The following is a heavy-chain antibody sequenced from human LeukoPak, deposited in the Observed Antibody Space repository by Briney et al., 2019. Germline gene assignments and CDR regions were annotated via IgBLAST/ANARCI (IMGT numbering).Heavy chain of an antibody. CDR3: ARSIAAAAAYYFEN. Sequence: PSETLSLTCTVSGGSISSGSYYWSWIRQPTGKGLEWIGRIYTSGSTNYNPSLKSRVTISVDTSKNQFSLKLSSVTAADTAVYYCARSIAAAAAYYFENWGQGTLVTVSS. D-gene: IGHD6-13*01. CDR2: IYTSGST. V-gene: IGHV4-61*02. J-gene: IGHJ4*02. CDR1: GGSISSGSYY.